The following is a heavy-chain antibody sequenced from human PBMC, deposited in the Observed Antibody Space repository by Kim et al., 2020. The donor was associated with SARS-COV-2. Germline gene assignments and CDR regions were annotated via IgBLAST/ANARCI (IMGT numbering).Heavy chain of an antibody. Sequence: GGSLRLSCAASGFTFSSYWMSWVRQAPGKGLEWVANIKQDGSEKYYVDSVKGRFTISRDNAKNSLYLQMNSLRAEDTAVYYCARDGDPVVVPAAKYYYYGMDVWGQGTTVTVSS. D-gene: IGHD2-2*01. J-gene: IGHJ6*02. V-gene: IGHV3-7*03. CDR1: GFTFSSYW. CDR2: IKQDGSEK. CDR3: ARDGDPVVVPAAKYYYYGMDV.